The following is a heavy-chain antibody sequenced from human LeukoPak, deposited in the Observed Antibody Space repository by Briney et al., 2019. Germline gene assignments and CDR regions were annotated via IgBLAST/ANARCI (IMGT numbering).Heavy chain of an antibody. CDR3: ARAYNWNGKFDF. CDR2: LDPNGGTT. Sequence: ASVKVSCTASGYSFTRYYIHWVRQAPGQGLEWMGILDPNGGTTNYAQKFQNRVTMTRDTSTSTVYMELSSLKSEDTAIYYCARAYNWNGKFDFWGQGTLVTVST. CDR1: GYSFTRYY. J-gene: IGHJ4*02. V-gene: IGHV1-46*01. D-gene: IGHD1-20*01.